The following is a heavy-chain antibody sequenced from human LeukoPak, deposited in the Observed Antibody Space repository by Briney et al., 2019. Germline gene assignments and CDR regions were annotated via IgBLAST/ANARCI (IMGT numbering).Heavy chain of an antibody. CDR3: AKLGATPY. CDR1: GFTFSSYA. D-gene: IGHD1-26*01. J-gene: IGHJ4*02. V-gene: IGHV3-43D*03. Sequence: GGSLRLSCAASGFTFSSYAMHWVRQAPGKGLEWVSLISWDGGSAYYADSVKGRFTISRDNSNNSLYLQMNTLRPEDAALYYCAKLGATPYWGQGTLVTASS. CDR2: ISWDGGSA.